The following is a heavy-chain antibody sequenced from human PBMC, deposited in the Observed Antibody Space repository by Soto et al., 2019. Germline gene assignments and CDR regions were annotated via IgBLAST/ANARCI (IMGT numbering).Heavy chain of an antibody. Sequence: LRLSCAATLFSFSNYGMHLVGQAPGQGLEWVALIWFDGSIKYYGDSVKGRFTISRDNSKNTLYLHMNSLRADDTALYYCARDPQDKEYYGMDVWGQGTTVTVSS. J-gene: IGHJ6*02. V-gene: IGHV3-33*01. CDR2: IWFDGSIK. D-gene: IGHD2-15*01. CDR3: ARDPQDKEYYGMDV. CDR1: LFSFSNYG.